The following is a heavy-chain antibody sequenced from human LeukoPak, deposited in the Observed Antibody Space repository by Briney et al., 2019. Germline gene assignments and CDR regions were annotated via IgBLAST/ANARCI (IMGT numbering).Heavy chain of an antibody. CDR2: IKRKIDGGTT. V-gene: IGHV3-15*01. CDR3: TTEGGSGTYEFHDY. D-gene: IGHD3-10*01. CDR1: GFIFNNAW. Sequence: GGSLRLSCTASGFIFNNAWMSWVRQAPGKGLEWVGRIKRKIDGGTTDYAAPVKGRFTISRDDSKNTLYVQMNSLKIEDTAVYYCTTEGGSGTYEFHDYWGQGTLVTVSS. J-gene: IGHJ4*02.